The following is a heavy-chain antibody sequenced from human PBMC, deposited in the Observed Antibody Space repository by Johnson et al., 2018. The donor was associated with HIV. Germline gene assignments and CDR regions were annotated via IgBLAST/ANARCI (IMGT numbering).Heavy chain of an antibody. CDR1: GFTFDDYA. CDR2: ISWNSGSI. J-gene: IGHJ3*02. V-gene: IGHV3-9*01. D-gene: IGHD3-10*01. CDR3: AKEAAMVQGGAFDI. Sequence: VQLVESGGGLVQPGRSLRLSCAASGFTFDDYAMHWVRQAPGKGLEWVSGISWNSGSIGYADAVKGRFTISRDNAKNSLYLQMNSLRAEDTALYYCAKEAAMVQGGAFDIWGQGTMVIVSS.